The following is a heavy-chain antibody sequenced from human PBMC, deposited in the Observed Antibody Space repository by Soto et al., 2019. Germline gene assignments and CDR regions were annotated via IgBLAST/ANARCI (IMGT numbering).Heavy chain of an antibody. CDR3: ARAGGYYDYVWGSYRHIPNDAFDI. V-gene: IGHV1-18*01. CDR1: GYTFTSYG. Sequence: QVQLVQSGAEVKKPGASVKVSCKASGYTFTSYGISWVRQAPGQGLEWMGWISAYNGNTNYAQKLQGRVNMTTDTSTSTDYMELRSLRSDDTAVYYCARAGGYYDYVWGSYRHIPNDAFDIWGQGTMVTVSS. CDR2: ISAYNGNT. D-gene: IGHD3-16*02. J-gene: IGHJ3*02.